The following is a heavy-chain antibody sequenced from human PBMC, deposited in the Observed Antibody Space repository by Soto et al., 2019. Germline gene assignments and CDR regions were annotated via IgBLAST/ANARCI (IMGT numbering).Heavy chain of an antibody. CDR3: ARDLNYYDSSGYYDY. D-gene: IGHD3-22*01. J-gene: IGHJ4*02. Sequence: GGSLRLSCAASGFTFSSYGMHWVRQAPGKGLEWVAVIWYDGSNKYYADSVKGRFTISRDNSKNTLYLQMNSLRAEDTAVYYCARDLNYYDSSGYYDYWGQGTLVTVSS. V-gene: IGHV3-33*01. CDR1: GFTFSSYG. CDR2: IWYDGSNK.